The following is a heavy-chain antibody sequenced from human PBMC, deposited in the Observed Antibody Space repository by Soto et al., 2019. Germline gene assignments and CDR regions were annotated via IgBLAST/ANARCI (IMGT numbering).Heavy chain of an antibody. Sequence: SLRLSCVASGFSFSPYDMNWVRQAPGKGLEWVAGLTGSGDDTYYADSVKGRFTISRVSSKNILYLQMNNLRVDDTALYYCVRERKGYFDPWGQGTLVTVSS. J-gene: IGHJ5*02. D-gene: IGHD2-2*01. V-gene: IGHV3-23*01. CDR1: GFSFSPYD. CDR2: LTGSGDDT. CDR3: VRERKGYFDP.